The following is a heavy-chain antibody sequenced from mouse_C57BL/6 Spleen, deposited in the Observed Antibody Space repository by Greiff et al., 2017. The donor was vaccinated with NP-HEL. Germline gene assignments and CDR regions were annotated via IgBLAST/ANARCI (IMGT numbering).Heavy chain of an antibody. D-gene: IGHD2-3*01. V-gene: IGHV5-6*01. J-gene: IGHJ4*01. CDR3: ARRDGYSYAMDY. CDR1: GFTFSSYG. CDR2: ISSGGSYP. Sequence: EVQVVESGGDLVKPGGSLKLSCAASGFTFSSYGMSWVRQTPDKRLEWVATISSGGSYPYYPDSVKGRFTISRDNAKNTLYLQMSSLKSEDTAMYYCARRDGYSYAMDYWGQGTSVTVSS.